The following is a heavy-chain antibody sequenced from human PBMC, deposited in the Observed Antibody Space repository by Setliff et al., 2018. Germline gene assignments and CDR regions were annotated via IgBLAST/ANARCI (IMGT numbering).Heavy chain of an antibody. D-gene: IGHD3-10*01. CDR2: VFYSGDT. CDR3: ARDRTYYASGTYTRWFDY. J-gene: IGHJ4*02. V-gene: IGHV4-59*02. CDR1: GGSVKSHY. Sequence: SETLSLTCTVSGGSVKSHYWSWIRQTPEKGLEWIGFVFYSGDTRYNPSLKSRVTMSVDTSMNQFSLNLNSVTAADTAVYYCARDRTYYASGTYTRWFDYWGRGSLVTVSS.